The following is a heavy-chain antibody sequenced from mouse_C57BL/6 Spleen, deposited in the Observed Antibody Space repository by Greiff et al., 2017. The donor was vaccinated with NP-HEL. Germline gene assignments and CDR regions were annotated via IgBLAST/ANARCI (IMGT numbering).Heavy chain of an antibody. V-gene: IGHV5-9-1*02. CDR1: GFTFSSYA. D-gene: IGHD2-5*01. CDR2: ISSGGDYI. J-gene: IGHJ2*01. CDR3: TRAGYSNYFDY. Sequence: EVKVVESGEGLVKPGGSLKLSCAASGFTFSSYAMSWVRQTPEKRLEWVAYISSGGDYIYYADTVKGRFTISRDNARNTLYLQMSSLKSEDTAMYYCTRAGYSNYFDYWGQGTTLTVSS.